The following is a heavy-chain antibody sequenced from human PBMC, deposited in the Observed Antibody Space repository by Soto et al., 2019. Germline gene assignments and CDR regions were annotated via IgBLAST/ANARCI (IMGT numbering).Heavy chain of an antibody. V-gene: IGHV3-30-3*01. CDR1: GFTFSSYA. CDR2: ISYGGSNK. Sequence: GGSLRLSCAASGFTFSSYAMHWVRQAPGKGLEWVAVISYGGSNKYYADSVKGRFTISRDNSKNTLYLQINSLRAEDTAVYYCARDSYGYGYWGQGTLVTVSS. D-gene: IGHD5-18*01. J-gene: IGHJ4*02. CDR3: ARDSYGYGY.